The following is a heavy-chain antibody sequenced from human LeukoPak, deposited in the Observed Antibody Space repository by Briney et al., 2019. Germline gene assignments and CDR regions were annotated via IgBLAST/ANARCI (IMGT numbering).Heavy chain of an antibody. CDR2: ISGYNGNT. J-gene: IGHJ4*02. CDR1: GYSFTSYG. Sequence: ASVKVSCKASGYSFTSYGISWVRQAPGQGLEWMGWISGYNGNTNYAQKFQGRVTITTDESTSTAYMELSSLRSEDTAVYYCASGPYCGGDCYHFSLHYFDYWGQGTLVTVSS. CDR3: ASGPYCGGDCYHFSLHYFDY. V-gene: IGHV1-18*01. D-gene: IGHD2-21*01.